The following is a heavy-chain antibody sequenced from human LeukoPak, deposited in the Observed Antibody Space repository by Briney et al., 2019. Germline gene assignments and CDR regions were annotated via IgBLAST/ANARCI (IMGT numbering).Heavy chain of an antibody. J-gene: IGHJ4*02. CDR1: GYAFTGYY. V-gene: IGHV1-2*02. Sequence: ASVKVSCKASGYAFTGYYMHWVRQAPGQGLEWMGWINPNSGGTNYAQKFQGRVTMTRDTSISTAYMELSRLRSDDTAVYYCAREGARGYSYALRYWGQGTLVTVSS. D-gene: IGHD5-18*01. CDR3: AREGARGYSYALRY. CDR2: INPNSGGT.